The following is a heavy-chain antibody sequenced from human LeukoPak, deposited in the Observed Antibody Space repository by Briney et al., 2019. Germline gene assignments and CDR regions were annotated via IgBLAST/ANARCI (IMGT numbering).Heavy chain of an antibody. Sequence: ASVKVSCKASGYTFTSYGISWVRQAPGQGLEWMGWISAYNGNTNYAQKLQGRVTMTRDTSTSIAYMELRNLRSDDTAVYYCARDNRYCSSSSCPAEWGQGTLVTVSS. CDR2: ISAYNGNT. CDR1: GYTFTSYG. J-gene: IGHJ4*02. V-gene: IGHV1-18*01. D-gene: IGHD2-2*01. CDR3: ARDNRYCSSSSCPAE.